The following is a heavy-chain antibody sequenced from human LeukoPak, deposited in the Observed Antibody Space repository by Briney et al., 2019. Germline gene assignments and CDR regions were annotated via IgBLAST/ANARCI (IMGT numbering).Heavy chain of an antibody. D-gene: IGHD6-25*01. CDR3: AREGPYSSGTFRY. Sequence: PGRSLRLSCAASGFTFSSYGMHWVRQAPGKGLEWVAVIWYDGSNKYYADSVKGRFTISRDNSKNTLYLQMNSLRAEDTAVYYCAREGPYSSGTFRYWGQGTLVTVSS. CDR1: GFTFSSYG. J-gene: IGHJ4*02. CDR2: IWYDGSNK. V-gene: IGHV3-33*01.